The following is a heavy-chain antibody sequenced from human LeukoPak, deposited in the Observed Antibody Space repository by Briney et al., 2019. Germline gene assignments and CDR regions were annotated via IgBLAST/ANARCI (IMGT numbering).Heavy chain of an antibody. CDR1: GFSFSIYE. J-gene: IGHJ4*02. CDR2: ISSSGRTI. Sequence: GGSLTLSCAVSGFSFSIYEMNWVRQAPGKGLEWVSYISSSGRTIYYADSEKGLFTFSRDNPKHSLYLQMNSLSADDTAVYYCAKRHLWFGESWYYFDYWGQGTLVTVSS. V-gene: IGHV3-48*03. D-gene: IGHD3-10*01. CDR3: AKRHLWFGESWYYFDY.